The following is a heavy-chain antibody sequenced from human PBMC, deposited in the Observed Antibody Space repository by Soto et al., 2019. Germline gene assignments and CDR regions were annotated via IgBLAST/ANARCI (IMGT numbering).Heavy chain of an antibody. V-gene: IGHV3-23*01. Sequence: GGSLRLSCAASGFTFSNYAMNWVRQAPGKGLEWVSAISGSGGSTSYAESVKGRFTISRDNSKNTLYLQMNSLRAEDTALYYCANGKPVYAPLDPWGQGTLVTVSS. J-gene: IGHJ5*02. CDR3: ANGKPVYAPLDP. CDR1: GFTFSNYA. CDR2: ISGSGGST. D-gene: IGHD2-8*01.